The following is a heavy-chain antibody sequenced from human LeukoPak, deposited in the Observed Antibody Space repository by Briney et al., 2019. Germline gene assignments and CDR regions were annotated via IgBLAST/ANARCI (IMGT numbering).Heavy chain of an antibody. CDR3: ARVGYCSSTSCYQYFQH. Sequence: KPSETLSLTCAVYGGPFSGYYWSWIRQPPGKGLEWIGEINHSGSTNYNPSLKSRVTISVDTSKNQFSLKLSSVTAADTAVYYCARVGYCSSTSCYQYFQHWGQGTLVTVSS. CDR2: INHSGST. J-gene: IGHJ1*01. CDR1: GGPFSGYY. D-gene: IGHD2-2*01. V-gene: IGHV4-34*01.